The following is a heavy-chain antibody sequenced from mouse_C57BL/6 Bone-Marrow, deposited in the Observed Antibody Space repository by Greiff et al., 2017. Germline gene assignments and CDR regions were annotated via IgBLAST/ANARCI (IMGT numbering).Heavy chain of an antibody. D-gene: IGHD2-2*01. CDR3: AICFRGLRRSYWYFDV. J-gene: IGHJ1*03. V-gene: IGHV1-74*01. CDR1: GYTFTSYW. Sequence: QVQLQQPGAELVKPGASVKVSCKASGYTFTSYWMHWVKQRPGQGLEWIGRIHPSDSDTNYNQKFKGKATLTVDKSSSTAYMQLSSLTSEDAAVYYCAICFRGLRRSYWYFDVWGTGTTVTVSS. CDR2: IHPSDSDT.